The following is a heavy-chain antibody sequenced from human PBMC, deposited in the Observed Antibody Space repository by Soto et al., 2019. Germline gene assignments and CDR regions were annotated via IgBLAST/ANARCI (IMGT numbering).Heavy chain of an antibody. CDR3: ARETECYYGSGTTPIGY. Sequence: QVQLVQSGAEVKKPGSSVKVSCKASGGTFSSYTISWVRQAPGQGLEWMGRIIPILGIANYAQKFQGRVTITADKSTSTAYMELSSLRSEDTAVYYCARETECYYGSGTTPIGYWGQGTLVTVSS. J-gene: IGHJ4*02. V-gene: IGHV1-69*08. D-gene: IGHD3-10*01. CDR2: IIPILGIA. CDR1: GGTFSSYT.